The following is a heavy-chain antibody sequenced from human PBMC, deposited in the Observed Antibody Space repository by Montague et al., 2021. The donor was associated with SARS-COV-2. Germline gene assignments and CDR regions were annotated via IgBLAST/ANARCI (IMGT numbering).Heavy chain of an antibody. V-gene: IGHV4-4*02. D-gene: IGHD1-26*01. J-gene: IGHJ5*02. CDR3: ARDIWEPEVRSRGWFDP. CDR2: ISLGGHT. CDR1: GGSISDNNW. Sequence: SETQSLTCGVSGGSISDNNWWSWVRQSPETGLEWIGEISLGGHTDYNPSLKSRVTISLDKSKNQFSLTLTSVTAADTAVYYCARDIWEPEVRSRGWFDPWGQGILVTVSS.